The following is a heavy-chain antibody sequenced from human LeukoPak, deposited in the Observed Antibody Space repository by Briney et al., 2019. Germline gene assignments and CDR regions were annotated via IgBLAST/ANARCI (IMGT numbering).Heavy chain of an antibody. CDR1: GGTFRNYI. J-gene: IGHJ5*02. Sequence: SVKVSCKASGGTFRNYIFSWVRQAPGQGLEWMGGVMPMFNTSNYAQKFKGRVTITADENTSTVYMELSSLRSEDTAVYYCAKVQNEVVPIAMRGWFDPWGQGTLVAVSS. V-gene: IGHV1-69*13. CDR3: AKVQNEVVPIAMRGWFDP. CDR2: VMPMFNTS. D-gene: IGHD2-2*01.